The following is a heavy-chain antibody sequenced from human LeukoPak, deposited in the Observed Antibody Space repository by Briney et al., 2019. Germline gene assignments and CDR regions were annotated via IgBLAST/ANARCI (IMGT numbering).Heavy chain of an antibody. D-gene: IGHD4-17*01. CDR1: GYTLTELS. Sequence: AAIKVSCKVSGYTLTELSMHWVRQAPGQGVEWMGWISGYNGNTNYAQNLQGRVTMTTDTSTSTVYMELRSLRSDDTAVYYCARGRIDGDYEADYYYYLDVWGKGTTVTISS. V-gene: IGHV1-18*01. J-gene: IGHJ6*03. CDR2: ISGYNGNT. CDR3: ARGRIDGDYEADYYYYLDV.